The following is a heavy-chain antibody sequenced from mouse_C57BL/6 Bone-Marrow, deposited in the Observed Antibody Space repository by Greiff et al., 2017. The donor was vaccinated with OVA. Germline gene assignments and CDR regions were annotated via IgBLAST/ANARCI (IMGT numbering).Heavy chain of an antibody. V-gene: IGHV1-55*01. CDR1: GYTFTSYW. D-gene: IGHD1-1*01. CDR2: IYPGSGST. J-gene: IGHJ3*01. CDR3: ARKAFYYYGIRACFAY. Sequence: VQLQQPGAELVKPGASVKMSCKASGYTFTSYWITWVKQRPGQGLEWIGDIYPGSGSTNYNEKFKSKATLTVDTSSSTAYMQLSSLTSEDSAVYYCARKAFYYYGIRACFAYWGQGTLVTVSA.